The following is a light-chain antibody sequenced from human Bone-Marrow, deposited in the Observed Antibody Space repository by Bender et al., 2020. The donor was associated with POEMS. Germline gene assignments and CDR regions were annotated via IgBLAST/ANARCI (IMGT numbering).Light chain of an antibody. CDR2: DKD. CDR3: ICRESSGNVL. V-gene: IGLV3-19*01. CDR1: SLRSHY. Sequence: SSELTQDPAVSVALGQTVRITCQGDSLRSHYATWYQQKPGQAPLLVIYDKDSRPSGIPDRFSGSSSGNTASLTIAGSQAEDEADYFCICRESSGNVLFGGGTKVTVL. J-gene: IGLJ2*01.